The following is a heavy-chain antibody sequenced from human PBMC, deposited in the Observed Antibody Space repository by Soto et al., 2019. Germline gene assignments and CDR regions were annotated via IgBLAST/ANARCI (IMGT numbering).Heavy chain of an antibody. Sequence: QVQLVESGGGVVQPGRSLRLSCAASGFTFSSYTMHWVRQAPGKGLEWVALISYDGSNKYYADSVKGRFTISRDNSKNTLYLQMNSLRAEDTAVYYCARTITPYGSGSYYYYGLDVWGQGTTVTVSS. CDR2: ISYDGSNK. CDR3: ARTITPYGSGSYYYYGLDV. CDR1: GFTFSSYT. D-gene: IGHD3-10*01. J-gene: IGHJ6*02. V-gene: IGHV3-30-3*01.